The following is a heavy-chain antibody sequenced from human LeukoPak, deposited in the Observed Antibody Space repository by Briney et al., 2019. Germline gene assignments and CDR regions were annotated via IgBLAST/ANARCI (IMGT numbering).Heavy chain of an antibody. J-gene: IGHJ5*02. Sequence: AETLSLTCAAYGGTFSGYYWSWIRQPPGKGLEWIGEINHSGSTNYNPSLKKRGTISLNTSENKLPLQQSTVPGADTAVYCCARCDLLLWFGELLGGWFDPWGQGTLVTVSS. D-gene: IGHD3-10*01. V-gene: IGHV4-34*01. CDR3: ARCDLLLWFGELLGGWFDP. CDR2: INHSGST. CDR1: GGTFSGYY.